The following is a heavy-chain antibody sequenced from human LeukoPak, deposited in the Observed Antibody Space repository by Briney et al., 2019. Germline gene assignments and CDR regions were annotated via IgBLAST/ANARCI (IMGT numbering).Heavy chain of an antibody. J-gene: IGHJ5*02. CDR1: GYTLTELS. D-gene: IGHD3-22*01. Sequence: VASVKVSCKVSGYTLTELSMHWVRQAPGQGLEWMGIINPSGGRTSYAQKFQGRVTMTRDTSTSTVYMELSSLRSEDTAVYYCARAKEEYYDSSGLDNWFDPWGQGTQVTVSS. CDR2: INPSGGRT. V-gene: IGHV1-46*01. CDR3: ARAKEEYYDSSGLDNWFDP.